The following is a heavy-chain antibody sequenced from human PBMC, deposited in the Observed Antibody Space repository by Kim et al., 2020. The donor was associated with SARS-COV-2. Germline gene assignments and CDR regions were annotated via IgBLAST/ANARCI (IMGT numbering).Heavy chain of an antibody. CDR3: ARDHYQLIDHYYSGMDV. D-gene: IGHD2-2*02. V-gene: IGHV3-30*01. J-gene: IGHJ6*02. Sequence: VKRRFTSSRDNSKTTVYLQMNSLRAEDTAVFYCARDHYQLIDHYYSGMDVWGQGTTVTVSS.